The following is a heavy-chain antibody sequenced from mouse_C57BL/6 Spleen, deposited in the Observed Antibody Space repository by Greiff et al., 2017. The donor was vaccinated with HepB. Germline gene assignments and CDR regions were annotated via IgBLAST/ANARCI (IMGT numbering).Heavy chain of an antibody. CDR1: GFTFSSYG. V-gene: IGHV5-6*01. J-gene: IGHJ2*01. CDR2: ISSGGSYT. Sequence: DVHLVESGGDLVKPGGSLKLSCAASGFTFSSYGMSWVRQTPDKRLEWVATISSGGSYTYYPDSVKGRFTISRDNAKNTLYLQMSSRESEDTAMYYCARQGNYFDYWGQGTTLTVSS. CDR3: ARQGNYFDY.